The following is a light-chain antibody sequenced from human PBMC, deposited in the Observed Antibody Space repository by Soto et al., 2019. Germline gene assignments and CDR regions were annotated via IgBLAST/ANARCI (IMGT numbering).Light chain of an antibody. CDR3: QQYNTYSAT. J-gene: IGKJ5*01. Sequence: DVQMIQSPSTLSASVGDRVTITCRASQSIVNWLAWYQQRPGKPPKILIYGASTLESGVPSRFSGSGSGTEFTLTITDLQPGDFATYFCQQYNTYSATFGQGTRLDNK. CDR2: GAS. CDR1: QSIVNW. V-gene: IGKV1-5*01.